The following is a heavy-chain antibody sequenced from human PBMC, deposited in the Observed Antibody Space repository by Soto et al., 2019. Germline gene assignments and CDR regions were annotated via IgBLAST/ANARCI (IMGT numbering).Heavy chain of an antibody. CDR2: ISYDGSNK. CDR3: ARDQAHNASSGYRGVYYFYDMDD. Sequence: AGSLRLSCAASGFTFSSYSMHWVRQAPGKGLEWVAVISYDGSNKYYADSVKGRFTISRDNSKNTLYLQMNSLRAEDTAVYYCARDQAHNASSGYRGVYYFYDMDDWGQGTMVTASS. CDR1: GFTFSSYS. D-gene: IGHD3-22*01. J-gene: IGHJ6*02. V-gene: IGHV3-30-3*01.